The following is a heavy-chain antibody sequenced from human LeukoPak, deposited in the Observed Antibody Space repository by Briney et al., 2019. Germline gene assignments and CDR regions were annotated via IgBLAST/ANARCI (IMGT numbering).Heavy chain of an antibody. D-gene: IGHD4-17*01. V-gene: IGHV4-59*11. J-gene: IGHJ3*02. CDR2: ISYIGST. CDR1: DDSFSSHY. CDR3: ARDLVTVTKGFDI. Sequence: SETLSLTCAVSDDSFSSHYWTWIQQPPGKGLEWIGYISYIGSTNYNPSLKSRVTISIDTSKNQFSLKLSSVTAADTAVYYCARDLVTVTKGFDIWGQGTMVSVSS.